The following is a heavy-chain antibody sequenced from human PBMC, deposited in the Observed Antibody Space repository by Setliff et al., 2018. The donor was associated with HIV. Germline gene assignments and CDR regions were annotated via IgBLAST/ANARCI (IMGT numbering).Heavy chain of an antibody. D-gene: IGHD2-2*01. CDR3: ARDEMEAPAETKGYYYYYGMDV. CDR2: IYSSGST. J-gene: IGHJ6*02. CDR1: GGSISSGSYY. Sequence: PSETLSLTCTVSGGSISSGSYYWSWIRQPAGKGLEWIGRIYSSGSTNYNPSLKSRVTISVDTSKNQFSLKLSSVTAADTAVYYCARDEMEAPAETKGYYYYYGMDVWGQGTTVTVSS. V-gene: IGHV4-61*02.